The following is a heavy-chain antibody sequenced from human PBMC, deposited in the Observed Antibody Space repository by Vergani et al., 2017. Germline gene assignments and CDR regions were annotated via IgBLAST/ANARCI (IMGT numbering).Heavy chain of an antibody. CDR3: ARSGGGYYSWADY. CDR2: IDTNTGHP. CDR1: GYTFTSYY. J-gene: IGHJ4*02. Sequence: QVQLVQSGAEVKKPGASVKVSCKASGYTFTSYYMHWVRQAPGQGLEWMGWIDTNTGHPTYAQDFTGRFVFSLDTSVSTAYLQISSLEAEDTAVYYCARSGGGYYSWADYWGQGALVSVSS. V-gene: IGHV7-4-1*02. D-gene: IGHD3-3*01.